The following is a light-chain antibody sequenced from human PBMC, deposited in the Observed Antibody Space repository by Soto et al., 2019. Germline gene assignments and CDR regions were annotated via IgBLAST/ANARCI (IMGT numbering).Light chain of an antibody. V-gene: IGKV3-20*01. J-gene: IGKJ1*01. CDR1: QSVSSY. CDR3: QQYDISPWT. Sequence: IVMTQSPSTLSVSPGERATLSCRASQSVSSYLAWYQQKPGQAPRLLIYGASSRATGFPDRFSGSGSGTDFTLTIIRLEPEDFAVYYCQQYDISPWTFGQGTKVDIK. CDR2: GAS.